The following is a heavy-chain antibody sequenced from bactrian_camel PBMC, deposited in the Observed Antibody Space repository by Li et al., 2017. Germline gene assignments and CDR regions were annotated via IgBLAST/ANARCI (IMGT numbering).Heavy chain of an antibody. CDR2: INSFDIP. CDR3: AADRCRLWVGSQKGDWIRY. V-gene: IGHV3S53*01. J-gene: IGHJ4*01. Sequence: HVQLVESGGGSVQAGGSLRLSCAVSGDPRSARCMGWFRQAPGKEREGVATINSFDIPYYADYVKGRYTISRGSAENTLYLQMNSLKPEDTAMYYCAADRCRLWVGSQKGDWIRYWGQGTQVTVS. D-gene: IGHD3*01. CDR1: GDPRSARC.